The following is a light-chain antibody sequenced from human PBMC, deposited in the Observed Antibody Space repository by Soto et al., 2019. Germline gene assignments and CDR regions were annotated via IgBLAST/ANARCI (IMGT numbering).Light chain of an antibody. J-gene: IGLJ3*02. Sequence: QSALTQPASVSGSPGQSITISCTGTSSDVGSYDIVSWYQQHPGRAPKLMIYEVNKRPSGVSNRFSGSKSGNTASLTISGLQADDEADYYCCSYAGYSTLVFGGGTQLTVL. CDR3: CSYAGYSTLV. V-gene: IGLV2-23*02. CDR2: EVN. CDR1: SSDVGSYDI.